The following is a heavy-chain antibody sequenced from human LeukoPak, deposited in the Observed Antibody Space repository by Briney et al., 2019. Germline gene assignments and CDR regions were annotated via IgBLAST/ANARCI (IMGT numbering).Heavy chain of an antibody. CDR1: GFTFTSSA. CDR2: MNPNSGNT. Sequence: GTSVKVSCKASGFTFTSSAMQWVRQATGQGLEWMGWMNPNSGNTGYAQKFQGRVTMTRNTSISTAYMELSSLRSEDTAVYYCARGQRWFDPWGQGTLVTVSS. J-gene: IGHJ5*02. V-gene: IGHV1-8*02. CDR3: ARGQRWFDP.